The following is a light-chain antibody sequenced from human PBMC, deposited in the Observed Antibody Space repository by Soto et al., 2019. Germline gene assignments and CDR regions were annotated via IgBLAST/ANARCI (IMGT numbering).Light chain of an antibody. CDR3: QQSFSSPQT. CDR2: TTS. CDR1: QSIRSY. J-gene: IGKJ1*01. V-gene: IGKV1-39*01. Sequence: DIQMTQSPSSLSASVGDRVTITCRASQSIRSYLNWYQQKLGKAPELLIYTTSNLQSGVPSRFSGSGSGTDFTLTINTLQPEDFATYYCQQSFSSPQTCGQGTKVEIK.